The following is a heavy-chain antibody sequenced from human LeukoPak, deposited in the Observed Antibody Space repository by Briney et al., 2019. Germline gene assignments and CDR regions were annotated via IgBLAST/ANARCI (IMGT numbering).Heavy chain of an antibody. CDR2: IYNTGSP. Sequence: PAETLTLICTVSGRSISSHFWSWVRQPPGKGLAWIGCIYNTGSPIYNPSFRSRVTMSVDTYKNQFSLKLSSVTAADTAVYYCARSYNSGSYDPYYFDYWGQGTLVTVSS. CDR1: GRSISSHF. V-gene: IGHV4-59*11. D-gene: IGHD3-10*01. CDR3: ARSYNSGSYDPYYFDY. J-gene: IGHJ4*02.